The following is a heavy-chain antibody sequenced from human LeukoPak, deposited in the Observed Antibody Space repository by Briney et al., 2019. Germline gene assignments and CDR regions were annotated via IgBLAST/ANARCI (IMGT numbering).Heavy chain of an antibody. V-gene: IGHV3-74*01. CDR1: GFTFSFNS. D-gene: IGHD2-8*01. Sequence: GGSLRLSCAASGFTFSFNSMHWVRHGPGKGLVWVSRIKRDGRGATYADSVKGRVTISRDNAKNTLYLQMNSLRAEDTAGYYCARSNGFGMDDWGQGTTVTVSS. CDR2: IKRDGRGA. J-gene: IGHJ6*01. CDR3: ARSNGFGMDD.